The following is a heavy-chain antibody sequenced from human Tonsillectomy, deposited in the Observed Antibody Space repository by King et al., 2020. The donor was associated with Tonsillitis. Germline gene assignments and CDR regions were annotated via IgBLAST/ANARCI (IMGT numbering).Heavy chain of an antibody. CDR2: IKQDGSEK. D-gene: IGHD5-24*01. J-gene: IGHJ3*02. Sequence: VQLVESGGGLAQPGGSLRLSCAASGFTFSSYWMSWVRQAPGKGLEWVANIKQDGSEKYYVDSVKGRFTISRDNAKNSLYLQMNSLRAEDTAVYYCARYEGDGYYLDAFDIWGQGTMVTVSS. CDR3: ARYEGDGYYLDAFDI. CDR1: GFTFSSYW. V-gene: IGHV3-7*03.